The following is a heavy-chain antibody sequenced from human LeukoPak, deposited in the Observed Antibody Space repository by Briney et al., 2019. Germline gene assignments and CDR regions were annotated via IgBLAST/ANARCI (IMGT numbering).Heavy chain of an antibody. CDR3: AGDRIAVAGNSDFDY. Sequence: SVKVSCKASGGTFSSYAISWVRQAPGQGLEWMGGIIPIFGTANYAQKFQGRVTITADESTSTAYMELSSLRSEDTAVYYCAGDRIAVAGNSDFDYWGQGTLVTVSS. J-gene: IGHJ4*02. D-gene: IGHD6-19*01. CDR2: IIPIFGTA. CDR1: GGTFSSYA. V-gene: IGHV1-69*01.